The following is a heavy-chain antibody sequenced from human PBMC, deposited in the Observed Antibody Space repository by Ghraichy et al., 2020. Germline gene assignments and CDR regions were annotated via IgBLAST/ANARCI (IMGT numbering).Heavy chain of an antibody. CDR2: IKSKTDGGTT. J-gene: IGHJ4*02. D-gene: IGHD3-22*01. V-gene: IGHV3-15*01. Sequence: GGSLRLSCAASGFTFSNAWMSWVRQAPGKGLEWVGRIKSKTDGGTTDYAAPVKGRFTISRDDSKNTLYLQMNSLKTEDTAVYYCTTGTERITMIDRQGYSAQGSLLTVSS. CDR3: TTGTERITMIDRQGY. CDR1: GFTFSNAW.